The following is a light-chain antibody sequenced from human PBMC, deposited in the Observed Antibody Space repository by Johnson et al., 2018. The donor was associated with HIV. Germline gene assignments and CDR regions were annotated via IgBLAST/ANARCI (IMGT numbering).Light chain of an antibody. CDR3: GTWDSSLREV. CDR1: SSNIGNNY. Sequence: QSVLTQPPSVSAAPGQKVTISCSGSSSNIGNNYVSWYQQLPGTAPKLLIYENNKRPSGIPDRFSGSKSCTSATLGITGLQTGDEADYYCGTWDSSLREVFGTGTKVTVL. J-gene: IGLJ1*01. CDR2: ENN. V-gene: IGLV1-51*02.